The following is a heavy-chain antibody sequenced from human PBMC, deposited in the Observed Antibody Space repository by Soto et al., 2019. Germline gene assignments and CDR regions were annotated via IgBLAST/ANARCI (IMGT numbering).Heavy chain of an antibody. D-gene: IGHD3-3*01. V-gene: IGHV4-39*01. Sequence: AETLSLPCTVSGGSIVNSRSCLHCLRLPPRKGLEWIGSIYYSGSTYYSASLKSRVTISVDMTKNQFSLKLSSVTAADTGVYYCARIGDFWSGFFGCMDVWGQGTTVTVSS. CDR3: ARIGDFWSGFFGCMDV. CDR1: GGSIVNSRSC. J-gene: IGHJ6*02. CDR2: IYYSGST.